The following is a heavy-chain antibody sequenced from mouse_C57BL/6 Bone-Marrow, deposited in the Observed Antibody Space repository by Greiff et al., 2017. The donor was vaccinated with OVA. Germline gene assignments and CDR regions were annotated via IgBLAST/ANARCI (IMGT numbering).Heavy chain of an antibody. CDR2: IDPSDSYT. CDR3: ARRDYGSGPWFAY. V-gene: IGHV1-59*01. J-gene: IGHJ3*01. Sequence: VQLQQPGAELVRPGTSVKLSCKASGYTFTSYWMHWVKQRPGQGLEWIGVIDPSDSYTNYNQKFKGKATLTVDTSSSTAYMQLSSLTSEDSAVYYCARRDYGSGPWFAYWGQGTLVTVSA. CDR1: GYTFTSYW. D-gene: IGHD1-1*01.